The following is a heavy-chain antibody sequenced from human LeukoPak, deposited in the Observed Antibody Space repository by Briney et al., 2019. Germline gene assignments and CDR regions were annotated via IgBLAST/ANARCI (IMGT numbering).Heavy chain of an antibody. V-gene: IGHV3-30*18. CDR2: ISYDGSNK. CDR1: GFTFSSYG. CDR3: AKSLTGETGEAFDI. J-gene: IGHJ3*02. D-gene: IGHD1-14*01. Sequence: GGSLRLSCAASGFTFSSYGMHWVRQAPGKGLEWVVVISYDGSNKYYADSVKGRFTISRDNSKNTLYLQMNSLRAEDTAVYYCAKSLTGETGEAFDIWGQGTMVTVSS.